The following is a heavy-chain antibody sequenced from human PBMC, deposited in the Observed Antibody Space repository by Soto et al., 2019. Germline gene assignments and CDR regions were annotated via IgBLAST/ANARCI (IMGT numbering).Heavy chain of an antibody. CDR2: IWYDGSNK. J-gene: IGHJ4*02. V-gene: IGHV3-33*01. CDR3: ARDHRPKETYSSGWCTH. Sequence: GGSLRLSCAASGFTFGSYGMHWVRQAPGKGLEWVAVIWYDGSNKYYADSVKGRFTISRDNSKNTLYLQMNSLRAEDTAVYYCARDHRPKETYSSGWCTHWGQGTLVTVSS. D-gene: IGHD6-19*01. CDR1: GFTFGSYG.